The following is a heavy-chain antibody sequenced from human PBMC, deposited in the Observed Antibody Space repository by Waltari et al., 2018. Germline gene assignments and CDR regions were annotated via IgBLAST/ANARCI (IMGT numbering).Heavy chain of an antibody. D-gene: IGHD3-22*01. CDR2: IYPGASDT. CDR1: GYSFTSYW. Sequence: EVQLVQSGAEVKKPGESLKISCKGSGYSFTSYWIGWVRQMPGKGLEWMGIIYPGASDTRYSPSFQGQVTISADKSISTAYLQWSSLKASDTAMYYCARQVHSSGYYFGGDFDYWGQGTLVTVSS. CDR3: ARQVHSSGYYFGGDFDY. V-gene: IGHV5-51*01. J-gene: IGHJ4*02.